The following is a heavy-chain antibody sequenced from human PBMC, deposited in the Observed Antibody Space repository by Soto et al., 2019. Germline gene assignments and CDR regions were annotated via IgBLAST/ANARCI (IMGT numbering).Heavy chain of an antibody. J-gene: IGHJ6*02. CDR1: GYTFTGYY. CDR3: ARAIYDFWSGYQKTRYYYYYGMDV. V-gene: IGHV1-2*04. CDR2: INPNSGGT. Sequence: ASVKVSCKASGYTFTGYYMHWVRQAPGQGLEWKGWINPNSGGTNYAQKFQGWVTMTRDTSISTAYMELSRLRSDDTAVYYCARAIYDFWSGYQKTRYYYYYGMDVWGQGTTVTVSS. D-gene: IGHD3-3*01.